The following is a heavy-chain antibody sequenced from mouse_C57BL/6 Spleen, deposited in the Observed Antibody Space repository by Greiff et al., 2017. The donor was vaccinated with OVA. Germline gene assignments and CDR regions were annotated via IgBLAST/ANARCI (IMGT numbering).Heavy chain of an antibody. CDR3: ARALVRDFDY. V-gene: IGHV1-69*01. Sequence: VQLQQPGAELVMPGASVKLSCKASGYTFTSYWMHWVKQRPGQGLEWIGEIDPSDSYTNYNQKFKGKSTLTVDKSSSTAYMQLSSLTSEDSAVYYCARALVRDFDYWGQGTTLTVSS. D-gene: IGHD2-14*01. CDR2: IDPSDSYT. CDR1: GYTFTSYW. J-gene: IGHJ2*01.